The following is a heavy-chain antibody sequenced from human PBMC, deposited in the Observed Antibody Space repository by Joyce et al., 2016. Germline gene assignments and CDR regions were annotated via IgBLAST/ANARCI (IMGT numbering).Heavy chain of an antibody. V-gene: IGHV4-59*01. J-gene: IGHJ4*02. Sequence: QVQLQESGPGLVKPSETLSLSCTVSGASISSYYWSWIRQPPGKGLEWIGYINHRGRTNYNPSLKSRVTISVDTSKNEFSLKMTSVTAADTAVYYCARGNDYDYWSGYEAHYFDYWGQGTLVTVSS. CDR1: GASISSYY. D-gene: IGHD3-3*01. CDR2: INHRGRT. CDR3: ARGNDYDYWSGYEAHYFDY.